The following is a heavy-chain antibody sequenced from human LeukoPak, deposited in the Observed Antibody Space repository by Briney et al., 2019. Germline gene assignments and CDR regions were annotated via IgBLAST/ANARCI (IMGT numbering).Heavy chain of an antibody. CDR2: ISSSSSYI. CDR3: ARGRGHSGSYYGRPIDPAFDI. Sequence: GGSLRLSCAASGFTFSSYSMNWVRQAPGKGLEWVSSISSSSSYIYYADSVKGRFTISRDNAKNSLYLQMNSLRAEDTAVYYCARGRGHSGSYYGRPIDPAFDIWGQGTMVTVSS. J-gene: IGHJ3*02. V-gene: IGHV3-21*01. D-gene: IGHD1-26*01. CDR1: GFTFSSYS.